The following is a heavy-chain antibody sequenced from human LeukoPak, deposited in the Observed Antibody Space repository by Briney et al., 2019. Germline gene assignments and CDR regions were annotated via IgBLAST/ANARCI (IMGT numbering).Heavy chain of an antibody. V-gene: IGHV3-21*01. D-gene: IGHD6-13*01. CDR3: ARGAAAGTSYWFDP. CDR2: ISSSSSYI. J-gene: IGHJ5*02. CDR1: GFTFSSYS. Sequence: PGGSLRLSCAASGFTFSSYSMNWVRQAPGKGLEWVSSISSSSSYIYYADSVKGRFTISRDNAKNSLYLQMNSLRAEDTAVYYCARGAAAGTSYWFDPWGQGTLVTVSS.